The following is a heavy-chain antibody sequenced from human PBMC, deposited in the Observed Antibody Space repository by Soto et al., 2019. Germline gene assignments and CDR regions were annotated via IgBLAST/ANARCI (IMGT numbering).Heavy chain of an antibody. CDR3: ARGLNDYGSGSYYYYYGLDV. V-gene: IGHV4-30-4*01. CDR2: IYYSGST. CDR1: GGSISSGDYY. J-gene: IGHJ6*02. Sequence: SETLSLTCTVSGGSISSGDYYWSWIRQPPGKGLEWIGYIYYSGSTYYNPSLKSRVTISIDTSKNQFSLKLSSGTAADAAVYYCARGLNDYGSGSYYYYYGLDVWGQGSTVTVSS. D-gene: IGHD3-10*01.